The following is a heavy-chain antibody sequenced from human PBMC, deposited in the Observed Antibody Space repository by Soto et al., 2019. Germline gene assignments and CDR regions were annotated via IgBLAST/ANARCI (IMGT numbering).Heavy chain of an antibody. V-gene: IGHV1-18*01. CDR3: AYGLGSLEY. D-gene: IGHD3-10*01. CDR1: NYPFSNFD. J-gene: IGHJ4*02. Sequence: QIQLVQSGTEVKKPGASAKVSCRGSNYPFSNFDITWVRQAPGQGLEWMGWISSNNANADYAQKFQGRVSMTTDPSTRTAYMELRSLTSDDTALYFCAYGLGSLEYWGQGTLVAVSS. CDR2: ISSNNANA.